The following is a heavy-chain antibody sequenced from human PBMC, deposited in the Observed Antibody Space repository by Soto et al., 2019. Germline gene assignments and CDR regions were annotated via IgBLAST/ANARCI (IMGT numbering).Heavy chain of an antibody. D-gene: IGHD5-12*01. CDR1: GGSFSGYY. CDR2: INHSGST. J-gene: IGHJ5*02. Sequence: PSETLSLTCAVYGGSFSGYYWSWIRQPPGKGLEWIGEINHSGSTNYNPSLKSRVTISVDTSKNQFSLKLSSVTAADTAVYYCARDSTLGVTTIVDPWGQGTLVTVSS. V-gene: IGHV4-34*01. CDR3: ARDSTLGVTTIVDP.